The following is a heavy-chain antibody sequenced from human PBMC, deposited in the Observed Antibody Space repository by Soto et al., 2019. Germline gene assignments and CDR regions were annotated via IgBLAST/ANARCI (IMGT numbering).Heavy chain of an antibody. CDR1: GGSISSGDYY. CDR3: ARAPINYYDSSGYSSVFDY. D-gene: IGHD3-22*01. Sequence: QVQLQESGPGLVKPSQTLSLTCTVSGGSISSGDYYWSWIRQPPGKGLEWIGYIYYSGSTYYNPSRKSRVTISVDTSPNQFSLKLSSVTAAVTAVYYCARAPINYYDSSGYSSVFDYWGQGTLVTVSS. J-gene: IGHJ4*02. V-gene: IGHV4-30-4*01. CDR2: IYYSGST.